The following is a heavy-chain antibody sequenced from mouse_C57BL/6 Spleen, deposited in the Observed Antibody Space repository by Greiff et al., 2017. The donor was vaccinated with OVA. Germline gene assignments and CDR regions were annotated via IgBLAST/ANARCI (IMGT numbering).Heavy chain of an antibody. CDR3: ARLTNRYYFDY. V-gene: IGHV5-4*01. J-gene: IGHJ2*01. CDR1: GFTFSSYA. D-gene: IGHD6-1*01. CDR2: ISDGGSYT. Sequence: EVHLVESGGGLVKPGGSLKLSCAASGFTFSSYAMSWVRQTPEKRLEWVATISDGGSYTYYPDNVKGRFTISRDNAKNNLYLQMSHLKSEDTAMYYCARLTNRYYFDYWGQGTTLTVSS.